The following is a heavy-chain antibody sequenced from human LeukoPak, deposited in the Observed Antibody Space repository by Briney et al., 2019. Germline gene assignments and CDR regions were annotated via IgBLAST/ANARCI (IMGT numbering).Heavy chain of an antibody. CDR1: GFTVSSNY. D-gene: IGHD2-2*02. CDR3: ARDAHGYCSSTSCYKGYYYYGMDV. J-gene: IGHJ6*02. CDR2: IYSGGST. V-gene: IGHV3-66*01. Sequence: QTGGSLRLSCAASGFTVSSNYMSWVRQAPGKGLEWVSVIYSGGSTYYADSVKGRFTISRDNSKNTLYLQMNSLRAEDTAVYYCARDAHGYCSSTSCYKGYYYYGMDVWGQGTTVTVSS.